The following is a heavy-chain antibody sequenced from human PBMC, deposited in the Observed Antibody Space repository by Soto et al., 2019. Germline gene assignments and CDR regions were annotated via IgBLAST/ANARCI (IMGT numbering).Heavy chain of an antibody. V-gene: IGHV2-5*02. CDR1: GFSLNTRGVG. CDR2: IYWDDEK. CDR3: AHHGYYSYGLDV. Sequence: SGPTLVNATQTLTLTCTFSGFSLNTRGVGVGWIRQPPGKALEWLAVIYWDDEKRYSPSLKSRLTITKDTSKNQVVLTMTNMDRVDTATYYCAHHGYYSYGLDVWGQGTTVTVSS. J-gene: IGHJ6*02.